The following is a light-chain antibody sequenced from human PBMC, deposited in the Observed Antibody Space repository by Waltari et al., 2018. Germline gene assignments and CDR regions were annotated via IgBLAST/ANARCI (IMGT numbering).Light chain of an antibody. J-gene: IGKJ2*01. CDR1: QSLVQSDGSVF. V-gene: IGKV2-30*02. CDR3: LQSSQWPYA. Sequence: DVVMTQSPLSLAVTLGQPASISCWSSQSLVQSDGSVFLNWFHQRPGQSPRRLIYKISNRESGVPDRFSGRGSGTDFTLKISRVEADDVGIYYCLQSSQWPYAFGQGTKLEIK. CDR2: KIS.